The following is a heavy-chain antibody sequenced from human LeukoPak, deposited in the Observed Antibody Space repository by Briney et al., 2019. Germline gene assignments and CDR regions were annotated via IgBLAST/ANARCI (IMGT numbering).Heavy chain of an antibody. Sequence: SETLSLTCAVYGGSFSGYYWSWIRQPPGKGLEWIGEINHSGSTNYNPSLKSRVTISVNTSKNQFSLKLSSVTAADTAVYYCASSGYSSSWVLNYWGQGTLVTVSS. CDR3: ASSGYSSSWVLNY. V-gene: IGHV4-34*01. CDR2: INHSGST. CDR1: GGSFSGYY. J-gene: IGHJ4*02. D-gene: IGHD6-13*01.